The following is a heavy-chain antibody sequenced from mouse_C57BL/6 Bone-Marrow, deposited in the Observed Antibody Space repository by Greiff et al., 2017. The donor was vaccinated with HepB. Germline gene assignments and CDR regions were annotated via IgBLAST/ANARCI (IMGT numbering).Heavy chain of an antibody. CDR3: SRRGQDGSSSSEMDY. J-gene: IGHJ4*01. V-gene: IGHV1-64*01. CDR1: GYTFTSSW. CDR2: IHPNSGST. Sequence: VQLQQPGAELVKPGASVKLSCKASGYTFTSSWMHWVKQRPGQGLEWIGLIHPNSGSTNYNEKFKSKATLTVDKSSNTSYMQLSSLTSEASAVYDWSRRGQDGSSSSEMDYWGQGTSVTVSS. D-gene: IGHD1-1*01.